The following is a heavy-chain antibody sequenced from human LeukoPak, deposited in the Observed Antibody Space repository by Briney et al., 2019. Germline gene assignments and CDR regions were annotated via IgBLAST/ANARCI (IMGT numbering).Heavy chain of an antibody. V-gene: IGHV3-48*03. Sequence: GGSLRLSCAASGFTFSSYEMNWVRQAPGKGLEWVSYISSSGSTIYYADSVKGRFTISRDNAKNSLYLQMNSLRAEDTAVYYCVSYVDTVRYDALDIWGQGTVVTVSS. J-gene: IGHJ3*02. CDR2: ISSSGSTI. CDR3: VSYVDTVRYDALDI. D-gene: IGHD5-18*01. CDR1: GFTFSSYE.